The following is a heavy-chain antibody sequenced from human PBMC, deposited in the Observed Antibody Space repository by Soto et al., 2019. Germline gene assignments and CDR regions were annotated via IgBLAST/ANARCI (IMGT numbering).Heavy chain of an antibody. Sequence: GGSLRLSCAASGFTFRTYAMNWVRQAPGKGLEWISAISGSGSFTHYADSVRGRFTISRDNSQNQLYLQMNNLRGDDTAMYYCAKIPTGSGSSKFDYWGQGIQVTVSS. V-gene: IGHV3-23*01. CDR1: GFTFRTYA. D-gene: IGHD3-10*01. J-gene: IGHJ4*02. CDR2: ISGSGSFT. CDR3: AKIPTGSGSSKFDY.